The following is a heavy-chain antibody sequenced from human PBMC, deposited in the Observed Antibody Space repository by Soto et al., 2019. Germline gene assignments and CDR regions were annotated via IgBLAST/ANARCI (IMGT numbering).Heavy chain of an antibody. D-gene: IGHD1-26*01. V-gene: IGHV3-30*18. J-gene: IGHJ4*02. CDR2: ISYDGSNK. CDR3: AKESERSGSYDPFDY. CDR1: GFTFSSYG. Sequence: GGSLRLSCAASGFTFSSYGMHWVRQAPGKGLEWVAVISYDGSNKYYADSVKGRFTISRDNSKNTLYLQMNSLRAEDTAVYYCAKESERSGSYDPFDYWGQGTLVTVSS.